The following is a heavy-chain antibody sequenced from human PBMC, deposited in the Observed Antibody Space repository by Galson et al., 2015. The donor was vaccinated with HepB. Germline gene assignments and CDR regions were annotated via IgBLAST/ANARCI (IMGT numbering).Heavy chain of an antibody. CDR1: GGSISSGGYY. V-gene: IGHV4-31*03. CDR2: IYYSGST. Sequence: LSLTCTVSGGSISSGGYYWSWIRQHPGKGLEWIGYIYYSGSTYYNPSPKSRVTISVDTSKNQFSLKLSSVTAADTAVYYCARSDYGSGSNWFDPWGQGTLVTVSS. J-gene: IGHJ5*02. D-gene: IGHD3-10*01. CDR3: ARSDYGSGSNWFDP.